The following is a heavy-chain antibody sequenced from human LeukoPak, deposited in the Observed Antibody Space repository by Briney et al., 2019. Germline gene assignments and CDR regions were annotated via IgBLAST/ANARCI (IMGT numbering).Heavy chain of an antibody. CDR3: ARELVRGVNPFDY. CDR1: GYTFTGYY. Sequence: ASVKVSCKASGYTFTGYYMHWVRQAPGQGLEWMGWINPNSGGTNYAQKSQGRVTMTRDPSSSTAYMELSRLRSDATAVYYCARELVRGVNPFDYWGQGTLVSVSS. D-gene: IGHD3-10*01. CDR2: INPNSGGT. J-gene: IGHJ4*02. V-gene: IGHV1-2*02.